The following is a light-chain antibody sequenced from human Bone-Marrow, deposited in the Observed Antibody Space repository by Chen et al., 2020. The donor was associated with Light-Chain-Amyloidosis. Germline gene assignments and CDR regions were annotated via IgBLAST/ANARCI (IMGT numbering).Light chain of an antibody. Sequence: DIQMTESPSSLSASVGDRVTITCKATQDISNYLNWYQKNPGKAPKLLVYDASNLETGVPSRCSGSGAGTYLTFTIRRLQPEDIATYYCQQYDTRPLTVDPGSKVDIK. V-gene: IGKV1-33*01. CDR1: QDISNY. J-gene: IGKJ3*01. CDR3: QQYDTRPLT. CDR2: DAS.